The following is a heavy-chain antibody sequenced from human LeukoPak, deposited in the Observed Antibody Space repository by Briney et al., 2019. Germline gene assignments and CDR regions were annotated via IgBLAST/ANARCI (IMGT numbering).Heavy chain of an antibody. Sequence: GRSLRLSCAASGFTFDDYAMHWVRQAPGSGLEWVSGVSWDSGSVGYADSVKGRFTISRDNGKNSLYLQMNSLRAEDTALYYCAKSASPYYYGSGSYYKNWGQGTLVTVSS. CDR2: VSWDSGSV. J-gene: IGHJ4*02. CDR3: AKSASPYYYGSGSYYKN. V-gene: IGHV3-9*01. CDR1: GFTFDDYA. D-gene: IGHD3-10*01.